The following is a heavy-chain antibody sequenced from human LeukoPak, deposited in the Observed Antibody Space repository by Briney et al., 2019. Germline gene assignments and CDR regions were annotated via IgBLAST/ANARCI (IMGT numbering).Heavy chain of an antibody. J-gene: IGHJ4*02. CDR1: GFTFSSYS. V-gene: IGHV3-21*01. D-gene: IGHD3-9*01. Sequence: GGSLRLSCAASGFTFSSYSMNWVRQAPGKGLEWVSSIGGSSRSMYYADSVKGRFTISRDNAKNSLFLQMNSLRAEDTAVYYCARELDEGFDYWGLGTLVTVSS. CDR2: IGGSSRSM. CDR3: ARELDEGFDY.